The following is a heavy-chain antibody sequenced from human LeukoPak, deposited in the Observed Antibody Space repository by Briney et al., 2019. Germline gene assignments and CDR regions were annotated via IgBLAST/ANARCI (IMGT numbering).Heavy chain of an antibody. D-gene: IGHD2-15*01. V-gene: IGHV1-18*01. CDR3: ARGAPYCSGGSCHAY. CDR2: ISAYNGNT. Sequence: ASVKVSCKASGYTFTSYGISWVRQAPGQGLEWMGWISAYNGNTNYAQKFQGRVTITTDESTSTAYMELSSLRSEDTAVYYCARGAPYCSGGSCHAYWGQGTLVTVSS. CDR1: GYTFTSYG. J-gene: IGHJ4*02.